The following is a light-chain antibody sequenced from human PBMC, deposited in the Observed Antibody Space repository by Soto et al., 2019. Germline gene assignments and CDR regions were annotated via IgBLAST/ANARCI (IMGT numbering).Light chain of an antibody. J-gene: IGLJ2*01. Sequence: QAVVTQPPSVSGAPGQSITISCTGSSSNIGAGYDVHWYQQLPGTVPKLLIYVNSNRPSGVPDRFSGSKSGTSASLAITGLQAEDEADYYCQSYDNSPSGSVIFGGGTKLTVL. CDR3: QSYDNSPSGSVI. CDR1: SSNIGAGYD. CDR2: VNS. V-gene: IGLV1-40*01.